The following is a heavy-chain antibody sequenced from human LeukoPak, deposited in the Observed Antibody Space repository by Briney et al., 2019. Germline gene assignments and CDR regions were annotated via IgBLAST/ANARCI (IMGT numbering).Heavy chain of an antibody. CDR2: IKNDGTVK. J-gene: IGHJ4*02. V-gene: IGHV3-7*01. D-gene: IGHD5-18*01. CDR3: AKDSYSKGDY. CDR1: GFTFRFYT. Sequence: GGSLRLSCAASGFTFRFYTMTWVRQAPGKGLEWVANIKNDGTVKNYVDSVKGRFTISRDNAKNSLYLQMNSLSAEDTGVYYCAKDSYSKGDYWGQGVLVTVSS.